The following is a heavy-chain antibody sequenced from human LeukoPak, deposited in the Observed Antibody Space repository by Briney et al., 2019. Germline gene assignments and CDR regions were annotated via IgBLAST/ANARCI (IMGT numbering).Heavy chain of an antibody. CDR3: ARDQFIHAFDI. CDR2: IYSTTTYI. CDR1: GFTFSSFS. J-gene: IGHJ3*02. Sequence: GGSLRLSCAASGFTFSSFSMNWLRQAPGKGLEWVSSIYSTTTYIYYADSVKGRSTISRDNAENSLYLQMNSLRAEDTAVYYCARDQFIHAFDIWGQGTMVTVSS. D-gene: IGHD5-24*01. V-gene: IGHV3-21*01.